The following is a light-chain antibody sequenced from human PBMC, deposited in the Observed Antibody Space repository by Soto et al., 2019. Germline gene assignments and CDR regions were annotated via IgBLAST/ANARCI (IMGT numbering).Light chain of an antibody. CDR1: SSDVGGYNY. J-gene: IGLJ1*01. Sequence: QSVLTQPASVSGSPGQSITISCTGTSSDVGGYNYVSWYQQHPGKAPKLMIYDVSDRPSGVSNRFSGSKSGNTASLTISGLQAEDEVDYYCSSYQITNTRVFGTGTKVTVL. CDR3: SSYQITNTRV. V-gene: IGLV2-14*03. CDR2: DVS.